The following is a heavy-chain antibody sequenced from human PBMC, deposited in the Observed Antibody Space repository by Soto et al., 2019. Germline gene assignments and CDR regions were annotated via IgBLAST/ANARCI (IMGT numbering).Heavy chain of an antibody. D-gene: IGHD3-9*01. J-gene: IGHJ4*02. V-gene: IGHV1-18*01. CDR3: ARDFWSRGGYFDWLLGH. Sequence: QVQLVQSGAEVKKPAASVKVSCKASGYTFTSYGISWVRQAPGQGLEWMGWISAYNGNTNYAQKLQGRVTMTTDTSPSTAYMELRSLRFDDTAVYYCARDFWSRGGYFDWLLGHWGQGTLVTVSS. CDR2: ISAYNGNT. CDR1: GYTFTSYG.